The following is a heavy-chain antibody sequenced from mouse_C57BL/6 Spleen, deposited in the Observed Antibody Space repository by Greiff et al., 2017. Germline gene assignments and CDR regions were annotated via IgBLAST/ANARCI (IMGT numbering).Heavy chain of an antibody. CDR3: ARRLAIWGGWYLGD. Sequence: VQLQQPGTELVKPGASVKLSCKASGYTFTGYSMHWVKQRPGQGLEWIGNVYPRNGGTNYNEKFKSKATLTVDKSSSTAYMQLSSLTSEDSAVYYCARRLAIWGGWYLGDWGTGTTVTVSA. CDR2: VYPRNGGT. CDR1: GYTFTGYS. V-gene: IGHV1-53*01. J-gene: IGHJ1*03. D-gene: IGHD4-1*01.